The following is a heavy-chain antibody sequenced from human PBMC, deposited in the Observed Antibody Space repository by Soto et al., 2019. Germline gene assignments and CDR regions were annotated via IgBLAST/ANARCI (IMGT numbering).Heavy chain of an antibody. D-gene: IGHD6-19*01. CDR2: ISAYNGKT. CDR3: ARSRGYSSGWYPRSWFDP. Sequence: ASVKVSCKASGYTFTSYGISWVRQAPGQGLEWMGWISAYNGKTNYAQKLQGRVTMTTDTSTSTTYIEMRSLRSDDTAVYYCARSRGYSSGWYPRSWFDPWGQGTLVTVSS. V-gene: IGHV1-18*01. J-gene: IGHJ5*02. CDR1: GYTFTSYG.